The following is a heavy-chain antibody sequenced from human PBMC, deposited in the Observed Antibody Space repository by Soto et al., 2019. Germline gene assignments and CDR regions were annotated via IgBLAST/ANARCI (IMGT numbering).Heavy chain of an antibody. V-gene: IGHV3-11*01. CDR1: GFTFSDYY. CDR3: ARARYSGYMGIFDY. Sequence: GGSLRLSCAASGFTFSDYYMSWIRQAPGKGLEWVSYISSSGSTIYYADSVKGRFTISRDNAKNSLYRQMNSLRAEDTAVYYCARARYSGYMGIFDYWGQGTLVTVSS. J-gene: IGHJ4*02. CDR2: ISSSGSTI. D-gene: IGHD5-12*01.